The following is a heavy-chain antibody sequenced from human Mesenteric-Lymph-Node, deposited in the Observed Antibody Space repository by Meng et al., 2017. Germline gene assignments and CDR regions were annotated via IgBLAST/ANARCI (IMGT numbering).Heavy chain of an antibody. D-gene: IGHD2-2*01. CDR2: IYYSGST. CDR3: ASDSRLGYCSSTTCAIDY. Sequence: SETLSLTCTVSGGSISSYYWSWIRQPPGKGLEWIGYIYYSGSTNYNPSLKSRVTISVDTSKNQFSLKLSSVTAADTAVYFCASDSRLGYCSSTTCAIDYWGQGTLVTVSS. CDR1: GGSISSYY. V-gene: IGHV4-59*01. J-gene: IGHJ4*02.